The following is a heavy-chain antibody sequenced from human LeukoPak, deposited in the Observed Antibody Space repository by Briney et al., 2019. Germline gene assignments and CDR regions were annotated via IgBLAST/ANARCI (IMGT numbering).Heavy chain of an antibody. CDR1: GFTVSSNY. CDR3: AKAPSQLDPEYFQH. V-gene: IGHV3-53*01. J-gene: IGHJ1*01. Sequence: GGSLRLSCAASGFTVSSNYMSWGRQAPGKGLEWVSVVYSGGSTYYADSLKGRFTISRDISKNTLYLPMNSLRAEDTAVYHCAKAPSQLDPEYFQHWGQGTRVTVSS. CDR2: VYSGGST. D-gene: IGHD6-13*01.